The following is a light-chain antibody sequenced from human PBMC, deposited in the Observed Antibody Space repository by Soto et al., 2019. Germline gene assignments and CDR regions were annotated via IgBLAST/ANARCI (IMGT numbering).Light chain of an antibody. J-gene: IGLJ1*01. V-gene: IGLV2-14*01. CDR3: SSYTSSSTLVYV. CDR1: SSDVGDYNY. Sequence: QSVLTQPPSASGSPGQSVTISCTGTSSDVGDYNYVSWYQQHPGKAPKLMIYEVSNRPSGVSNRFSGSKSGNTASLTISGLQAEDEADYYCSSYTSSSTLVYVFGTGTKVTVL. CDR2: EVS.